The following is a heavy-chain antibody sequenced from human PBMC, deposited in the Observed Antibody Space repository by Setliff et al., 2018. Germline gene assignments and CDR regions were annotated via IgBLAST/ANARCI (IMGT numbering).Heavy chain of an antibody. D-gene: IGHD5-18*01. Sequence: SVKVSCKASGYTFNSYGITWVRQAPGQGLEWMGGTIPIFGSTNYAQQFQGRVTIITDESTSTAYMELTSLRTEDTAVYYCAREGVDTRSSTDYRYYMDVWGKGTTVTVSS. CDR3: AREGVDTRSSTDYRYYMDV. J-gene: IGHJ6*03. CDR1: GYTFNSYG. CDR2: TIPIFGST. V-gene: IGHV1-69*05.